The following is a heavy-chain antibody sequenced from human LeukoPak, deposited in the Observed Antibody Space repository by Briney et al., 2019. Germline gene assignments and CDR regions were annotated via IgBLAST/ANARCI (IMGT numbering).Heavy chain of an antibody. Sequence: SETLSLTCNVSGGSMNSYYWTWIRQPAGKGLEWIGRINPGGSTNYNPSLKSRVTMSVDTSKNQFSLNLTSVTAADTAVYYCVRDPPSRQFDPWGQGTLVTVSS. V-gene: IGHV4-4*07. CDR3: VRDPPSRQFDP. CDR1: GGSMNSYY. CDR2: INPGGST. J-gene: IGHJ5*02.